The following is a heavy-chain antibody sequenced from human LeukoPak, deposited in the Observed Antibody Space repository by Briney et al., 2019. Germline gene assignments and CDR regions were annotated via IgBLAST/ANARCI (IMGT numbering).Heavy chain of an antibody. Sequence: GGSLRLSCAASGFTFSSYVMNWVRQAPGKGLEWVSYISSSGSTIYYADSVKGRFTISRDNAKNSLCLQMNSLKTEDTAVYYCTRREILTGYYLADYWGQGTLVTVSS. CDR1: GFTFSSYV. J-gene: IGHJ4*02. V-gene: IGHV3-48*03. CDR3: TRREILTGYYLADY. D-gene: IGHD3-9*01. CDR2: ISSSGSTI.